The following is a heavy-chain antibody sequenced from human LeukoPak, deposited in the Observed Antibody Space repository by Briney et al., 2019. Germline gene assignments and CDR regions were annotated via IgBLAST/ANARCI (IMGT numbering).Heavy chain of an antibody. CDR1: GFTFSSYA. J-gene: IGHJ4*02. Sequence: GRSLRLSCAASGFTFSSYAMSWVRQAPGKGLECVSGISGNGGNTYYADSVKGRFTNSRDNSKNTLYLQMNSLRAEDTAVYYCAKTMGAIDHDCWGQGTLVTVSS. V-gene: IGHV3-23*01. CDR2: ISGNGGNT. D-gene: IGHD1-26*01. CDR3: AKTMGAIDHDC.